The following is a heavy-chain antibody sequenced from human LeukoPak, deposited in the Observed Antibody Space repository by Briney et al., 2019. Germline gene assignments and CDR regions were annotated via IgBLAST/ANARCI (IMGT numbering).Heavy chain of an antibody. CDR3: ATPYPREYCTSTTCYFNY. CDR1: GYSFTSYR. D-gene: IGHD2/OR15-2a*01. V-gene: IGHV5-51*01. J-gene: IGHJ4*02. CDR2: IYPGDSDT. Sequence: GESLKISCKGSGYSFTSYRIGWVRQMPGKGLEWMGIIYPGDSDTRYSPSFQGQVTISADKSISTTYLQWSSLKASDTAMYYCATPYPREYCTSTTCYFNYWGQGTLVTVSS.